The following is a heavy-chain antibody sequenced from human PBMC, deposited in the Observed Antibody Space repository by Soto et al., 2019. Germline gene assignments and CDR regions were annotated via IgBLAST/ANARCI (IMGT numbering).Heavy chain of an antibody. D-gene: IGHD2-15*01. J-gene: IGHJ3*02. Sequence: EVQLLESGGGLVQPGGSLRLSCAASGFTFSSYSMIWVRQAPGKGLEWVSAISRSSDNILYADSVKGRFTISRDNSKNTRYLQMNSLRAEDTAVYYCAHCSGGSCYSDGFDIWGQGTMVTVSS. CDR2: ISRSSDNI. V-gene: IGHV3-23*01. CDR3: AHCSGGSCYSDGFDI. CDR1: GFTFSSYS.